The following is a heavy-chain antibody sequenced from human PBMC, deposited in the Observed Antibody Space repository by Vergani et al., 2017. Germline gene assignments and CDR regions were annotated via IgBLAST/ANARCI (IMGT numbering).Heavy chain of an antibody. CDR1: GGSISSGSYY. V-gene: IGHV4-61*02. CDR3: ARVSEYAAPRAFDI. CDR2: IYTSGST. Sequence: QVQLQESGPGLVKPSQTLSLTCTVSGGSISSGSYYWSWIRQPAGKGLEWIGRIYTSGSTNYNPSLKSRVSISVDTSKNQFSLKLSSVTAADTAVYYCARVSEYAAPRAFDIWGQGTMVTVSS. J-gene: IGHJ3*02. D-gene: IGHD6-6*01.